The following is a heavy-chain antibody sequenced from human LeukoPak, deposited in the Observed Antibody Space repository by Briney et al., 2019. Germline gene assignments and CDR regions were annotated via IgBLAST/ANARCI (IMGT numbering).Heavy chain of an antibody. Sequence: PSETLSLTCTVSGGSISSYYWSWIRQPPGKGLEWIGYIYYSGSTNYNPSLKSRVTISVDTSKNQFSLKLSSVTAADTAVYYCARVDPQDSSGYYYFDYWGQGTLVTVSS. CDR2: IYYSGST. V-gene: IGHV4-59*01. CDR3: ARVDPQDSSGYYYFDY. CDR1: GGSISSYY. D-gene: IGHD3-22*01. J-gene: IGHJ4*02.